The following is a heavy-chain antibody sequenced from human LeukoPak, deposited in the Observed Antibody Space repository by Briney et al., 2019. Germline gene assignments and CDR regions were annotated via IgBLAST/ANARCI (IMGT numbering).Heavy chain of an antibody. D-gene: IGHD2-15*01. CDR3: AHKRMSGGYHRGFGF. CDR1: GFSLSTRGVG. V-gene: IGHV2-5*02. J-gene: IGHJ4*02. CDR2: TYWDDDD. Sequence: SGPTLVKPTQTLTLTCTFSGFSLSTRGVGVGWIRQPPGKALEWLALTYWDDDDRYSPSLRSRVTITKDTSKNQVVLTMTNMDPVDTATYYCAHKRMSGGYHRGFGFWGQGTLVTVSS.